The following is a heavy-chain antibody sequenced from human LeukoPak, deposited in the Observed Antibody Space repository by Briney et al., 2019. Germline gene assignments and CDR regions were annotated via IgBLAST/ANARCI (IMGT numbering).Heavy chain of an antibody. CDR3: ARYCGSTSCSTFSSYFGMDV. CDR1: GFTFSSYA. CDR2: ISYDGSNK. D-gene: IGHD2-2*01. J-gene: IGHJ6*02. V-gene: IGHV3-30-3*01. Sequence: GGSLRLSCAASGFTFSSYAMHWVRQAPGKGLEWVAVISYDGSNKYYADSVKGRFTISTDRSRNTLYLQMNSLRAEDTARYYCARYCGSTSCSTFSSYFGMDVWGPGTTVTVSS.